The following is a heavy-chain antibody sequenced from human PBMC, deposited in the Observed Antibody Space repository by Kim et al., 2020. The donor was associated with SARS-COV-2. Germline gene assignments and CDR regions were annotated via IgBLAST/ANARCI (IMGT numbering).Heavy chain of an antibody. D-gene: IGHD1-26*01. CDR1: GFAFTSAW. Sequence: GGSLRLSCAASGFAFTSAWMSWVRQAPGKGLEWVGRIKRKTDGETTDLAAPVRGRFTISRDDSKNTLYLQMNSLKIEDTAVYYCTTDPQVGYYFDYWGQGTLVTVSS. CDR3: TTDPQVGYYFDY. J-gene: IGHJ4*02. CDR2: IKRKTDGETT. V-gene: IGHV3-15*01.